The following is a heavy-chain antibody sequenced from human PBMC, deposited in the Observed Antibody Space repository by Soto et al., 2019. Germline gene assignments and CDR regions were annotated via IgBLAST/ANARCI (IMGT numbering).Heavy chain of an antibody. J-gene: IGHJ4*02. CDR2: INPNSGGT. CDR1: GYTFTGYY. CDR3: ARGSSSTDRRVDF. D-gene: IGHD1-1*01. V-gene: IGHV1-2*04. Sequence: ASVKVSCKASGYTFTGYYMHWVRQAPGQGLEWMGWINPNSGGTNYAQKFQGWVTMTRDTSISTAYMELSSLRSEDTAVYYCARGSSSTDRRVDFWGQGTLVTVSS.